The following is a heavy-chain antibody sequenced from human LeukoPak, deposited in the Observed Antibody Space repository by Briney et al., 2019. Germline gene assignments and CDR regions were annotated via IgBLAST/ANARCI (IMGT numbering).Heavy chain of an antibody. J-gene: IGHJ4*02. Sequence: GASVKVSCKASGYTFTSHYMHWVRQAPGQGLEWMGIINPSGGSTSYAQKFQGRVTMTRDTSISTAYMELSRLRSDDTAVYYCARERHDYVWGSYRYSIDYWGQGTLVTVSS. CDR2: INPSGGST. D-gene: IGHD3-16*02. CDR1: GYTFTSHY. V-gene: IGHV1-46*01. CDR3: ARERHDYVWGSYRYSIDY.